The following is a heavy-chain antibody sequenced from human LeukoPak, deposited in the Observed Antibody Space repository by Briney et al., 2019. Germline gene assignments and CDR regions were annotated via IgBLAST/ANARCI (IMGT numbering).Heavy chain of an antibody. D-gene: IGHD6-6*01. V-gene: IGHV1-46*01. CDR1: GYIFTKHH. CDR3: ARARIAALDY. J-gene: IGHJ4*02. Sequence: ASEKVSCKASGYIFTKHHLHWVRQAPGQGLEWMGMINPSGGSTNYAQKFQGRVTLTRDTSISTAYMELSRLRPDDTAVYYCARARIAALDYWGQGTLVTVSS. CDR2: INPSGGST.